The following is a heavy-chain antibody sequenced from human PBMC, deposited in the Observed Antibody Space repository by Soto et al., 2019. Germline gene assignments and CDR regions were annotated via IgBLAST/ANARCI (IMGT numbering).Heavy chain of an antibody. J-gene: IGHJ4*02. CDR1: GGSFSGYY. D-gene: IGHD2-2*02. CDR3: ARGPGKRYCSSTSCYTVAVAGSFDY. Sequence: PSETLSLTCAVYGGSFSGYYWSWIRQPPGKGLEWIGEINHSGSTNYNPSLKSRVTISVDTSKNQFSLKLSSVTAADTAVHYCARGPGKRYCSSTSCYTVAVAGSFDYWGQGTLVTVSS. CDR2: INHSGST. V-gene: IGHV4-34*01.